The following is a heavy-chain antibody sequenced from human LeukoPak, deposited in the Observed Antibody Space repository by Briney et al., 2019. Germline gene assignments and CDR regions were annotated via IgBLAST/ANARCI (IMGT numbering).Heavy chain of an antibody. J-gene: IGHJ5*02. CDR2: IYYSGST. CDR1: GGSFSGYY. V-gene: IGHV4-30-4*01. Sequence: SETLSLTCAVYGGSFSGYYWSWIRQPPGKGLEWIGYIYYSGSTYYNPSLKSRVTISVDTSKNQFSLKLSSVTAADTAVYYCARDYRFDPWGQGTLVTVSS. CDR3: ARDYRFDP.